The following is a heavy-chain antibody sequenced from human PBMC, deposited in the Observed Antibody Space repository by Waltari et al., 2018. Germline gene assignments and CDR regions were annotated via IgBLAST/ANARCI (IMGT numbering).Heavy chain of an antibody. J-gene: IGHJ5*02. CDR1: GGSISSYY. D-gene: IGHD3-9*01. CDR3: ARSQLRYFDWWETRPAYWFDP. CDR2: IYYSGST. V-gene: IGHV4-59*01. Sequence: QEQLQESGPGLVKPSETLSLTCTVSGGSISSYYWSWIRKHPGKGLEWIGYIYYSGSTNYNPSLKSRVTISVDTSKNQFSLKLSSVTAADTAVYYCARSQLRYFDWWETRPAYWFDPWGQGTLVTVSS.